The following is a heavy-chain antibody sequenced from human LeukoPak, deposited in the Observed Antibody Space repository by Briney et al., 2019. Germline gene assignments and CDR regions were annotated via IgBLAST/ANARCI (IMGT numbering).Heavy chain of an antibody. V-gene: IGHV1-69*06. CDR1: GGTFSSYG. Sequence: GASVKVSCKASGGTFSSYGISWVRQAPGQGLEWMGRIIPIFGTANYARNFQGRVTITADKSTSTAYMELSSLRSEDTAVYYCARDWSESTGWFYFDYWGQGTLVTVSS. CDR2: IIPIFGTA. J-gene: IGHJ4*02. CDR3: ARDWSESTGWFYFDY. D-gene: IGHD6-19*01.